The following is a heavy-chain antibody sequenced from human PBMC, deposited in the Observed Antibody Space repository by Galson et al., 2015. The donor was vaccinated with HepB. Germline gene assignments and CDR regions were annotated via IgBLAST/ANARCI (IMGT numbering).Heavy chain of an antibody. D-gene: IGHD6-19*01. Sequence: SVKVSCKASGYIFSHHGISWVRQAPGQGLEWMGWISAYNGDTNYQQKFQGRVTMTTDTSTSTAYMELRSLTSDDTAVYYCARDPPNTSGRWVYLDYWGQGTLVTVSS. CDR1: GYIFSHHG. V-gene: IGHV1-18*01. CDR2: ISAYNGDT. J-gene: IGHJ4*02. CDR3: ARDPPNTSGRWVYLDY.